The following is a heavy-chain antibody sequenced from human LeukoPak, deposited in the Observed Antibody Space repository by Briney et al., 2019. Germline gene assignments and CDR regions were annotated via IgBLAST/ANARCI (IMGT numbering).Heavy chain of an antibody. Sequence: SETLSLTCAVYGGSFSGYYWSWIRQPPGKGLEWIGEINHSGSTNYNPSLKSRVTISVDTSKNQFSLKLSSVTAADTAVYYCARSSYCSSTSCYTSAGERFDPWGQGTLVTVSS. V-gene: IGHV4-34*01. D-gene: IGHD2-2*02. CDR2: INHSGST. J-gene: IGHJ5*02. CDR1: GGSFSGYY. CDR3: ARSSYCSSTSCYTSAGERFDP.